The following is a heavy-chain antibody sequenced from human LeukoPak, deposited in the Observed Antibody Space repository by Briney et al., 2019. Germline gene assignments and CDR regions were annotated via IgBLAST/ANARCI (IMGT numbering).Heavy chain of an antibody. CDR3: ARERREQLLPPYTRSVTYFDY. Sequence: SETLSLTCTVSGGSISSTGYYWGWIRQPPGKGLEWIGTIYYSGSTTCNPSLKSRVTISVDSSKNQFSLKLSSVTAADTAVYYCARERREQLLPPYTRSVTYFDYWGQGALVTVSS. CDR2: IYYSGST. CDR1: GGSISSTGYY. D-gene: IGHD2-2*01. J-gene: IGHJ4*02. V-gene: IGHV4-39*07.